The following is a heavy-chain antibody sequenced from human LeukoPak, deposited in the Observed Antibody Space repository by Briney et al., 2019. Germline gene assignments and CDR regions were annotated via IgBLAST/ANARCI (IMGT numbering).Heavy chain of an antibody. D-gene: IGHD1-26*01. Sequence: SETLSLTCTVSGGSISSSSSYWGWIRQPPGKGLEWIGSIYYSGSTYYNPSLKSRVTISVDTSKNQFSLKLSSVTAADTAVYYCARDSWEPETYYFDYWGQGTLVTVSS. CDR2: IYYSGST. CDR1: GGSISSSSSY. J-gene: IGHJ4*02. CDR3: ARDSWEPETYYFDY. V-gene: IGHV4-39*07.